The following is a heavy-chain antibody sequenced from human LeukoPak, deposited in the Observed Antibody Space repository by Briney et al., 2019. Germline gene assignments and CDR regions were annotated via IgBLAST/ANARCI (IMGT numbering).Heavy chain of an antibody. CDR1: GGSITTYR. V-gene: IGHV4-59*08. CDR3: ARVFDY. CDR2: IHYTGST. Sequence: PSETLSLTCTVSGGSITTYRWSWIRQPPGKGLEWIGCIHYTGSTNYNPSLKSRVTISVDTSNNHFSLKLGSVTAADTAVYYCARVFDYWGQGTLVTVS. J-gene: IGHJ4*02.